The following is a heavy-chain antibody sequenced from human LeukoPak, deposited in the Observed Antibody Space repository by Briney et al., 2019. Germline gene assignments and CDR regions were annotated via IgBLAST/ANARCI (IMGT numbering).Heavy chain of an antibody. D-gene: IGHD4/OR15-4a*01. V-gene: IGHV3-23*01. Sequence: QPGGSLRLSCAASGFTFSSSAMSWVRQAPGKGLEWVSAISKRGDLTYYADSVRGRFTISRDNSKNTVSLQMNSLRAEDTALYYCVKESWALAYGEKWGQGTQVTVSS. CDR2: ISKRGDLT. CDR1: GFTFSSSA. J-gene: IGHJ4*02. CDR3: VKESWALAYGEK.